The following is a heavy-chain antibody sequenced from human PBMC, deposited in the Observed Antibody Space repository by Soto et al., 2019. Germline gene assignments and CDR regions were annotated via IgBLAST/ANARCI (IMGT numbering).Heavy chain of an antibody. D-gene: IGHD3-10*01. CDR2: LIPILGIA. V-gene: IGHV1-69*08. Sequence: QVQLVQSGDAVKKPGSSVKVSCKASGGTFSRYTISWVRQAPRQGLEWMGRLIPILGIANYAQKFQGRVTNTADKSTSSAYMELSSLRSEDTAVSYCARDHYYGSGSDAFDIWCQGTMVSVSS. CDR3: ARDHYYGSGSDAFDI. CDR1: GGTFSRYT. J-gene: IGHJ3*02.